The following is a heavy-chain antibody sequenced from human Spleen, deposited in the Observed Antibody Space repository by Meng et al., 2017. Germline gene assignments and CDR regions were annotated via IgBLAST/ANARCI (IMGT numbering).Heavy chain of an antibody. CDR1: VGSISIGGYY. CDR2: IYYSEST. J-gene: IGHJ4*02. CDR3: ARGPTTMAHDFDY. Sequence: GPGEPSTFLSLTVTGSVGSISIGGYYWSWIRQHPGKGLEWIGYIYYSESTYYNPSLKSRVTISVDTSKNQFSLKLSSVTAADSAVYYCARGPTTMAHDFDYWGQGTLVTVSS. V-gene: IGHV4-31*03. D-gene: IGHD4-11*01.